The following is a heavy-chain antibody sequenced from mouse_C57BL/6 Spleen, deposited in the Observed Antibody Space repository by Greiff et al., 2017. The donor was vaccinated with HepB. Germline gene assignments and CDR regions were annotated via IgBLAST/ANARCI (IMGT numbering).Heavy chain of an antibody. CDR3: ASYITTVVADYYAMDY. CDR2: ISYSGST. V-gene: IGHV3-8*01. CDR1: GYSITSDY. D-gene: IGHD1-1*01. Sequence: EVKLVESGPGLAKPSQSLSLTCSVTGYSITSDYWNWIRKFPGNKLEYMGYISYSGSTYYNPSLKSRISITRDTSKNQYYLQLNSVTTEDTATYYCASYITTVVADYYAMDYWGKGTSVTVSS. J-gene: IGHJ4*01.